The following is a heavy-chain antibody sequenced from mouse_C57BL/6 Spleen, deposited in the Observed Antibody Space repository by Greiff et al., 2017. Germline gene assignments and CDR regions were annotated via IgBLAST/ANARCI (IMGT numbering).Heavy chain of an antibody. CDR2: INPGSGGT. CDR3: ARLDDSNFDY. Sequence: VQLQESGAELVRPGTSVKVSCKASGYAFTNYLIEWVKQRPGQGLEWIGVINPGSGGTNYNEKFKGKATLTADKSSSTAYMQLSSLTSEDSAVYFCARLDDSNFDYWGQGTTLTVSS. V-gene: IGHV1-54*01. J-gene: IGHJ2*01. CDR1: GYAFTNYL. D-gene: IGHD2-4*01.